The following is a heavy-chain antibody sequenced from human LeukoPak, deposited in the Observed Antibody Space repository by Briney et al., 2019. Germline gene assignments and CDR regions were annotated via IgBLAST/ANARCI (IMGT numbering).Heavy chain of an antibody. V-gene: IGHV3-53*01. Sequence: GGSLRLSCAASGFTVSSNYVSWVRQAPGKGLEWVSFIYSGGATYYAESVKGRFTISRDNSKTTLFLQMNSLRADDTAVYYCARVLAVTGQPLDSWGQGTLVTVSS. D-gene: IGHD6-19*01. CDR3: ARVLAVTGQPLDS. J-gene: IGHJ4*02. CDR1: GFTVSSNY. CDR2: IYSGGAT.